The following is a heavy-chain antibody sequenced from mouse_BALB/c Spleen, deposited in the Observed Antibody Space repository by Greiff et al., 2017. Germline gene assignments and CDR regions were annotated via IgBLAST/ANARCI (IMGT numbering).Heavy chain of an antibody. CDR2: INSNGGST. CDR1: GFTFSSYG. V-gene: IGHV5-6-3*01. CDR3: AREDGRGFAY. D-gene: IGHD1-1*02. J-gene: IGHJ3*01. Sequence: EVKLVESGGGLVQPGGSLKLSCAASGFTFSSYGMSWVRQTPDKRLELVATINSNGGSTYYPDSVTGRFTISRDNAKNTLYLQMSSLKSEDTAMYYCAREDGRGFAYWGQGTLVTVSA.